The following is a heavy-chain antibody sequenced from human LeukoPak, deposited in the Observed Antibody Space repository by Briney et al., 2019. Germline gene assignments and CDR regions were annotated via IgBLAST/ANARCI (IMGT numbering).Heavy chain of an antibody. Sequence: SETLSLTCTVSGGSITSSSYYWGWIRQPPGKGLEWIGSIYYGGTTYYNPSLKSRVTISVDTSKNQFSLKLSSVTAADTAVYYCARHSRRSALSSSPGGWFDPWGQGTLVTVSS. CDR3: ARHSRRSALSSSPGGWFDP. J-gene: IGHJ5*02. CDR1: GGSITSSSYY. D-gene: IGHD2-2*01. CDR2: IYYGGTT. V-gene: IGHV4-39*01.